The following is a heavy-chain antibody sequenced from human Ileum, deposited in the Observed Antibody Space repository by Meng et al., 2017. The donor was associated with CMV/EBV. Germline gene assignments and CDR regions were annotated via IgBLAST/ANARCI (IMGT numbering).Heavy chain of an antibody. J-gene: IGHJ5*02. Sequence: AVSGGSLNSHYWTWIRQPPGKGLEWIGEINDSGSTNYNPSLKSRVTISVDTSKNQFSLDLRSVTAADTAVYYCARPAGHSSSWYWFEPWGQGTLVTVSS. CDR1: GGSLNSHY. V-gene: IGHV4-34*01. D-gene: IGHD6-13*01. CDR3: ARPAGHSSSWYWFEP. CDR2: INDSGST.